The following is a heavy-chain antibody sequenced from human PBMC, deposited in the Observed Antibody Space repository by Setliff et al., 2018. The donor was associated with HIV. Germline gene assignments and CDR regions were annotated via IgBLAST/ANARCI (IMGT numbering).Heavy chain of an antibody. CDR3: ARLAIPAATTDY. D-gene: IGHD2-2*01. J-gene: IGHJ4*02. CDR2: INHSGKT. CDR1: GGSFSNYY. V-gene: IGHV4-34*01. Sequence: PSETLSLTCAVYGGSFSNYYWSWIRQPPGKGPEWIGEINHSGKTDYNPSLKNRVTISVDTSKNQFSLKLNSVTAADTAVYYCARLAIPAATTDYWGQGTLVTVSS.